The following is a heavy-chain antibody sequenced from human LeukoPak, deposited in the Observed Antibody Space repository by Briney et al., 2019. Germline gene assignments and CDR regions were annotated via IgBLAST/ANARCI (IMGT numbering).Heavy chain of an antibody. CDR1: GGSISSSSYY. V-gene: IGHV4-39*01. CDR3: ARHDYGDYRVSWFDP. Sequence: PSETLSLTCTVSGGSISSSSYYWAWSRQPPGKRLEWVGSSCYSGSTYYNPSLKSRVSISVDTYKNPFSLKLNSVTAADTAVYYRARHDYGDYRVSWFDPWGQGTLVTVSS. D-gene: IGHD4-17*01. CDR2: SCYSGST. J-gene: IGHJ5*02.